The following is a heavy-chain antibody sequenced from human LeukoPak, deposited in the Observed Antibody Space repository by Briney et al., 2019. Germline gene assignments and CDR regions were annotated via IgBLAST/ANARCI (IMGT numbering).Heavy chain of an antibody. CDR3: ARYCSGGSCYSNYYFDY. V-gene: IGHV4-59*01. D-gene: IGHD2-15*01. CDR1: GGSISSYY. CDR2: IYYSGST. J-gene: IGHJ4*02. Sequence: SETLSLTRTVSGGSISSYYWSWIRQPPGKGLEWIGYIYYSGSTNYNPSLKSRVTISVDTSKNQFSLKLSSVTAADTAVYYCARYCSGGSCYSNYYFDYWGQGTLITVSS.